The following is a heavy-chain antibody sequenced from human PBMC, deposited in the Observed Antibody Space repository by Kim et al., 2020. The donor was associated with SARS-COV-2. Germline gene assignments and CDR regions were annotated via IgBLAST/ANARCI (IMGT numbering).Heavy chain of an antibody. V-gene: IGHV3-23*01. Sequence: GGSLRLSCAASGFTFSSYAMSWVRQAPGKGLEWVSAISGSGGSTYYADSVKGRFTNSRDNSKNTLYLQMNSLSADDTAVYYRAEAYYYDSSGYYGAIDYWGHGTLVAVSS. D-gene: IGHD3-22*01. CDR1: GFTFSSYA. CDR2: ISGSGGST. J-gene: IGHJ4*01. CDR3: AEAYYYDSSGYYGAIDY.